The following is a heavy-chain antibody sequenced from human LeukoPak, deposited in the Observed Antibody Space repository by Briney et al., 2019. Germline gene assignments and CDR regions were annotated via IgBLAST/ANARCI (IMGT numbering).Heavy chain of an antibody. CDR3: TTELRWEVVDVAR. CDR1: GFTFSYAW. Sequence: GGSLRPSCAASGFTFSYAWMRWVRQAPGKGLEWVGRIRSKSDGERTDYAAPVKGRFTISRDDSKDTLYLQMNSLKTEDTAVYYCTTELRWEVVDVARWGQRSLVTVSS. J-gene: IGHJ4*02. D-gene: IGHD1-26*01. CDR2: IRSKSDGERT. V-gene: IGHV3-15*05.